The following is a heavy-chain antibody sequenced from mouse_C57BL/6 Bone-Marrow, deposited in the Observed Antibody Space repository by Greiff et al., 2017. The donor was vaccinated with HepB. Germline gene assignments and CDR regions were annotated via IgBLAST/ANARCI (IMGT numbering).Heavy chain of an antibody. CDR2: IYPGDGDT. CDR3: AQMITYYFDY. V-gene: IGHV1-80*01. Sequence: VKVVESGAELVKPGASVKISCKASGYAFSSYWMNWVKQRPGKGLEWIGQIYPGDGDTNYNGKFKGKATLTADKSSSTAYMQLSSLTSEDSAVYFCAQMITYYFDYWGQGTTLTVSS. J-gene: IGHJ2*01. D-gene: IGHD2-4*01. CDR1: GYAFSSYW.